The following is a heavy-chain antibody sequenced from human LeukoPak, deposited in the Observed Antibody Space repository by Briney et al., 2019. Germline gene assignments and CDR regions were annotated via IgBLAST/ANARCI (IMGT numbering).Heavy chain of an antibody. CDR2: TYYRSKWYN. CDR3: ARDVWTTGWHTFDY. CDR1: GDSVSSNNGA. J-gene: IGHJ4*02. D-gene: IGHD3-9*01. Sequence: SQTLSLTCAISGDSVSSNNGAWNWIRQSPSRGLEWLGRTYYRSKWYNDYAESLISRITISPVTSKNQFSLQLYSVTPEDTAVYYCARDVWTTGWHTFDYWGQGTLVTVSS. V-gene: IGHV6-1*01.